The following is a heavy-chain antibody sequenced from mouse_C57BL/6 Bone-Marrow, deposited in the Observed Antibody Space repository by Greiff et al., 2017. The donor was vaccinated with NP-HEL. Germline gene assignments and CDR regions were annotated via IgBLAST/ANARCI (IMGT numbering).Heavy chain of an antibody. CDR2: INPNNGGT. V-gene: IGHV1-26*01. CDR3: ARDYDDPFAY. CDR1: GYTFTDYY. J-gene: IGHJ3*01. D-gene: IGHD2-4*01. Sequence: EVQMQQSGPELVKPGASVKISCKASGYTFTDYYMNWVKQSHGKSLEWIGDINPNNGGTSYNQKFKGKATLTVDKSSSTAYMELRSLTSEDSAVYYCARDYDDPFAYWGQGTLVTVSA.